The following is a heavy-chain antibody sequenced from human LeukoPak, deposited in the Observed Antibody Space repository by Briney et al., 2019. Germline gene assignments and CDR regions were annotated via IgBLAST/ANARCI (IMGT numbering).Heavy chain of an antibody. CDR1: EFTFSSYW. D-gene: IGHD5-24*01. V-gene: IGHV3-74*01. CDR2: INIDESVT. J-gene: IGHJ4*02. Sequence: PGGSLRLSCAASEFTFSSYWMHWVRQAPGKGLVWVSRINIDESVTTYADSVKGRFIISRDNAKNTVCLQMNSLRAEDTAVYYCARRRDGNDKGFDYWGQGTLVTVSS. CDR3: ARRRDGNDKGFDY.